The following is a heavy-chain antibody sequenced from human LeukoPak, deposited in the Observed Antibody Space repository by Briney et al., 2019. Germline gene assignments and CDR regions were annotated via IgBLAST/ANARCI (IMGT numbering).Heavy chain of an antibody. Sequence: ASVKVSCKASGYTFTSYYMHWVRQAPGQGLEWMGIINPSGGSTSYAQKFQGRVTITADKSTSTAYMELSSLRSEDTAVYYCARGFREFGELFDAFDIWGQGTMVTVSS. V-gene: IGHV1-46*01. CDR3: ARGFREFGELFDAFDI. J-gene: IGHJ3*02. CDR2: INPSGGST. D-gene: IGHD3-10*01. CDR1: GYTFTSYY.